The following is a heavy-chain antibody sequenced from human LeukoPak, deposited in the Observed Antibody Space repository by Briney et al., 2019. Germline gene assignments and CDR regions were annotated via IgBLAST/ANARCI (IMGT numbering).Heavy chain of an antibody. Sequence: GESPKISCKGSGYSFTSYWVGWVRQTPGKGLEWMGIIYPGDFDTRYSPSFQGQVTISADKSISTAYLQWSSLKASDTAMYYCATGGVITMVRGPAFDIWGQGTMVTVSS. CDR1: GYSFTSYW. J-gene: IGHJ3*02. CDR3: ATGGVITMVRGPAFDI. V-gene: IGHV5-51*01. D-gene: IGHD3-10*01. CDR2: IYPGDFDT.